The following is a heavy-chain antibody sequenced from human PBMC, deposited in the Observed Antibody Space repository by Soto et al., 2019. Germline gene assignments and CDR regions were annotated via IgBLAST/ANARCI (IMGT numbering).Heavy chain of an antibody. V-gene: IGHV4-30-4*01. Sequence: LSLTCPVSGGSISSDDYYWSWIRQAPGRGLEWIGYIHSSGSIYYNPSLKSRATMSIDTAGNQFSLKVSSVTVADTAVYYCARDLDGLHDDTSGPFPRPGWGQGTLVTVS. CDR1: GGSISSDDYY. J-gene: IGHJ1*01. CDR3: ARDLDGLHDDTSGPFPRPG. D-gene: IGHD3-22*01. CDR2: IHSSGSI.